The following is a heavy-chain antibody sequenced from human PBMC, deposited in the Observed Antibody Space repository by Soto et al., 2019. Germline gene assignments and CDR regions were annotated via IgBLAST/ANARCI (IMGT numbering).Heavy chain of an antibody. D-gene: IGHD3-9*01. CDR1: GGSFSGYY. CDR2: INDRGSI. J-gene: IGHJ2*01. V-gene: IGHV4-34*01. Sequence: QVQLQQWGAAPLRPLETLSLTCGVSGGSFSGYYWAWIRQSPGKGLEWIGEINDRGSINYNPSLKSRVSISVDTSKNHYSLNLMSVTAADTAVYYCARESHDILTGPPWVWYFDLWGRGTLVTVSS. CDR3: ARESHDILTGPPWVWYFDL.